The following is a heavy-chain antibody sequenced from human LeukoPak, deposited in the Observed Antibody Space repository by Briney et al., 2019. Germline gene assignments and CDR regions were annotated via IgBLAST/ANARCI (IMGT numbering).Heavy chain of an antibody. CDR2: IYHSGST. Sequence: SETLSLTCAVSGGSISSSNWWSRVRQPPGKGLEWIGEIYHSGSTNYNPSLKSRVTISVDKSKNQFSLKLSSVTAADTAVYYCASTNIRFLEWLPFDPWGQGTLVTVSS. CDR3: ASTNIRFLEWLPFDP. CDR1: GGSISSSNW. V-gene: IGHV4-4*02. D-gene: IGHD3-3*01. J-gene: IGHJ5*02.